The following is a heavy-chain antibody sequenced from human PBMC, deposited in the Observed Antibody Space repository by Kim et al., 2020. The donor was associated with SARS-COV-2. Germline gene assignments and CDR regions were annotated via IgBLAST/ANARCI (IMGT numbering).Heavy chain of an antibody. J-gene: IGHJ6*02. CDR2: ISGSGGST. V-gene: IGHV3-23*01. CDR1: GFTFSSYA. D-gene: IGHD3-22*01. Sequence: GGSLRLSCAASGFTFSSYAMSWVRQAPGKGLEWVSAISGSGGSTYYADSVKGRFTISRDNSKNTLYLQMNSLRAEDTAVYYCAKGTMIVVTIYYYYGMDVWGQGTTVTVSS. CDR3: AKGTMIVVTIYYYYGMDV.